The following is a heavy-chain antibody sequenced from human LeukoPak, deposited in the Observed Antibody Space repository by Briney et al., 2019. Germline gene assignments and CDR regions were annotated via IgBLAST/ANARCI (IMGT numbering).Heavy chain of an antibody. V-gene: IGHV3-23*01. CDR2: MSGSGGST. Sequence: GGSLRLSCAASGFTFSSYAMSWVRQSPGKGVEWVSAMSGSGGSTYYADSVKARFTISRNNSKNTLYLQMNSLRAEDTAVYYCANGPVPAIDSWGQGTLVTVSS. CDR1: GFTFSSYA. D-gene: IGHD2-2*01. J-gene: IGHJ4*02. CDR3: ANGPVPAIDS.